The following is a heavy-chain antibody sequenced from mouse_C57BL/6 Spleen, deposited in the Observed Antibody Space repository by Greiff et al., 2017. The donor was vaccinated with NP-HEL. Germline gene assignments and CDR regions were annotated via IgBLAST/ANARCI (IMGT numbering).Heavy chain of an antibody. CDR3: AEYLAWFAY. CDR2: INPYNGGT. Sequence: VQLQQSGPVLVKPGASVKMSCKASGYTFTDYYMNWVKQSHGKSLEWIGVINPYNGGTSYNQKFKGKATLTVDKSSSTAYMELNSLTSEDSAVYYCAEYLAWFAYWGQGTLVTVSA. J-gene: IGHJ3*01. V-gene: IGHV1-19*01. CDR1: GYTFTDYY. D-gene: IGHD2-10*02.